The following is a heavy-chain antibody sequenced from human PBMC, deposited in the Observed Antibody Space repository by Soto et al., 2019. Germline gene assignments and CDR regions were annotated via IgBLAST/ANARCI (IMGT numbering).Heavy chain of an antibody. J-gene: IGHJ4*02. CDR3: ARPLKGKNVDY. CDR1: GYTFTSYD. CDR2: MNPNSGNA. V-gene: IGHV1-8*01. D-gene: IGHD6-13*01. Sequence: ASVKVSCKASGYTFTSYDINWVRQATGQGPEWMGWMNPNSGNAGYAQKFQGRVTMTRNTSISTAYMELSSRRSEDTAVYYCARPLKGKNVDYGGEGTLVTFS.